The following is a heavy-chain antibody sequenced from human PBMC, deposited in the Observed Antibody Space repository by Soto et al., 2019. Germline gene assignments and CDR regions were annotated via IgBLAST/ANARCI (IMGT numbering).Heavy chain of an antibody. D-gene: IGHD6-6*01. CDR1: GFTFSSHG. V-gene: IGHV3-30*18. Sequence: PGGSLRLSCAASGFTFSSHGIHWVRQAPGKGLEWVAVISYDGSNKYYADSVKGRFTISRDNSKNTVYLQMNNLRAEDTAVYYCAKDQQLVQGDYYYVMDVWGQGTTVTVSS. CDR2: ISYDGSNK. CDR3: AKDQQLVQGDYYYVMDV. J-gene: IGHJ6*02.